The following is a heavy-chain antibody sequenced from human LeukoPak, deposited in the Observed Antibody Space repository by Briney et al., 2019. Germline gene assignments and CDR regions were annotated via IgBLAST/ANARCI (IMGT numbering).Heavy chain of an antibody. CDR3: AREIGSAARGR. D-gene: IGHD6-25*01. CDR2: IGLSSNYI. J-gene: IGHJ4*02. CDR1: GFIFRTYR. Sequence: GGSLRLSCAASGFIFRTYRMNWVRQAPGMGLEWVSSIGLSSNYISYADSVKGRFTISRDNAKNSLYLQMNSLRAEDTAMYYCAREIGSAARGRWGQGTLVTVSS. V-gene: IGHV3-21*04.